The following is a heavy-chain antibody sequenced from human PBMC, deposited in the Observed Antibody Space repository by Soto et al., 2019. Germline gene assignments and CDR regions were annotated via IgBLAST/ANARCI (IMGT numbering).Heavy chain of an antibody. D-gene: IGHD3-16*01. CDR1: GFTFSNYA. Sequence: EEQLLESGGGLVQPGGSLRLSCAGSGFTFSNYAMSWVRQAPGKGLEWVSAISGSGGSTYYADSVKGRFTISREKSKNTQQREMNNLRGEGRAGYYCAKGNMGGGAFDYWGQGTLVTVSS. J-gene: IGHJ4*02. CDR3: AKGNMGGGAFDY. V-gene: IGHV3-23*01. CDR2: ISGSGGST.